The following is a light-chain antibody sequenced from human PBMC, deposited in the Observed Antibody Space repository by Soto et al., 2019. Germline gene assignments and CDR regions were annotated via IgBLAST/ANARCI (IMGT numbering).Light chain of an antibody. J-gene: IGKJ1*01. V-gene: IGKV3-20*01. CDR1: QSVSTNY. CDR3: QQYGSSPPT. Sequence: EIVLTQSPGTLSLSPGERATLSCRASQSVSTNYLAWYQRKPGQAPRLLIYGASSRATDIPNRFSGSWSGTDFTHTINRMKAEEFAVYYCQQYGSSPPTFGQGTKVEIK. CDR2: GAS.